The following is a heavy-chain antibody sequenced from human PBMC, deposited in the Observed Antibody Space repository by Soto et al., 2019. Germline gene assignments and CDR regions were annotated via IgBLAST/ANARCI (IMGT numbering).Heavy chain of an antibody. J-gene: IGHJ4*02. V-gene: IGHV3-30*18. CDR2: MSYDGSNE. CDR1: GFTFSHYA. CDR3: AKDGSHNFDY. D-gene: IGHD1-26*01. Sequence: QVQLVESGGGVVQPGRSLRLSCAASGFTFSHYAMHWVRQAPGKGLELVAFMSYDGSNEYYADSVKGRFTISRDNSKNTLYLQMNSLRAEDTAVYYCAKDGSHNFDYWGQGTLVTVSS.